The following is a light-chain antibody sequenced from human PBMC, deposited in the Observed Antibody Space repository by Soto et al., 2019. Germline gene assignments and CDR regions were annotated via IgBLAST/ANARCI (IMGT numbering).Light chain of an antibody. J-gene: IGLJ1*01. V-gene: IGLV2-14*01. CDR2: EVT. CDR3: SSYTSSDTLVV. CDR1: TGDVGGYNY. Sequence: QSALTQPASVSGSPGQSITVSCTGTTGDVGGYNYVSWYQQHPGKAPKLIIYEVTNRPSGVSNRLSASKSGNTASLTISGLQADDEADYYCSSYTSSDTLVVFGTGTKLTVL.